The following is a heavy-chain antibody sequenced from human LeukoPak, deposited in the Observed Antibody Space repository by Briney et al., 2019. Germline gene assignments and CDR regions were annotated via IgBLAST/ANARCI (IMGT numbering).Heavy chain of an antibody. CDR2: IYYSGST. CDR3: ARDSRQIWFGEHQYGMDV. D-gene: IGHD3-10*01. CDR1: GGSISSGGYS. V-gene: IGHV4-31*03. J-gene: IGHJ6*02. Sequence: PSETLSLTCTVSGGSISSGGYSWSWVRQHPGKGLEWIGYIYYSGSTYYNPSLKSRVTISVDTSKNQFSLKLSSVTAADTAVYYCARDSRQIWFGEHQYGMDVWGQGTTVTVSS.